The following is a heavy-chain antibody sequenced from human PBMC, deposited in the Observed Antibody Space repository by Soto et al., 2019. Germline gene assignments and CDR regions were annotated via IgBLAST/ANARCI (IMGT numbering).Heavy chain of an antibody. CDR1: GYTITRYA. CDR3: ARDLGVRGVIGYYYYMDV. D-gene: IGHD3-10*01. V-gene: IGHV1-3*01. Sequence: ASVKVSCKASGYTITRYAMHWARQAPGQRLEWMGWINAGNGNTKYSQKFQGRVTITRDTSASTAYMELSSLRSEDTAVYYCARDLGVRGVIGYYYYMDVWGKGTTVTVSS. J-gene: IGHJ6*03. CDR2: INAGNGNT.